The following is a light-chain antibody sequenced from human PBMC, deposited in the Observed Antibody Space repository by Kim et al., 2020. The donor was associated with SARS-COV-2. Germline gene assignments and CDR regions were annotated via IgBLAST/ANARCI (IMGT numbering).Light chain of an antibody. CDR1: QNINSW. CDR3: QQYNSYSRYT. CDR2: KAS. Sequence: ASVGDRVTLTCRASQNINSWLAWYQQKPGKAPNLLIYKASSLESGVPSRFSGSGSGTEFTLTIGSLQPDDFATYYCQQYNSYSRYTFGQGTKLEI. V-gene: IGKV1-5*03. J-gene: IGKJ2*01.